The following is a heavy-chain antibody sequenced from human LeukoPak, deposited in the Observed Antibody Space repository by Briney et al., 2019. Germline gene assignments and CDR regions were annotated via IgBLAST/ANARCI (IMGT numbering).Heavy chain of an antibody. CDR2: LSSSGNTI. CDR1: GFTFSDYQ. Sequence: GGSLRLSCAASGFTFSDYQMSWTRQAPGEGLEWVSYLSSSGNTIYYADSVKGRFTISRDNAKNSLDLQMNSLRAEDTAVYYCARSGTQRGTYWGQGTLVTISS. D-gene: IGHD1-1*01. CDR3: ARSGTQRGTY. J-gene: IGHJ4*02. V-gene: IGHV3-11*01.